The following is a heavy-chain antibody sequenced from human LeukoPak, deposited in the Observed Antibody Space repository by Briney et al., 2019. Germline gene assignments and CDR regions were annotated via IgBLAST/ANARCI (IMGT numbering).Heavy chain of an antibody. J-gene: IGHJ5*02. CDR1: GGSISSYY. V-gene: IGHV4-4*07. CDR2: IYTSGST. CDR3: ARDYYDSSGLSWFDP. Sequence: SETLSLTCTVSGGSISSYYWSWIRQPAGKGLEWIGRIYTSGSTNYNPSLKSRVTMSVDTSKNQFSLKLSSVTAADTAVYYCARDYYDSSGLSWFDPWGQGTLVTVSS. D-gene: IGHD3-22*01.